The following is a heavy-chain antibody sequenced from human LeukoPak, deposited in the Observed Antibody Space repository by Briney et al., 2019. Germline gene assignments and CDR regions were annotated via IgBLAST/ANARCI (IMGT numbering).Heavy chain of an antibody. J-gene: IGHJ4*02. CDR1: GFTFRNYW. CDR3: ARGTLAAPGADY. Sequence: GGSLRLSCAASGFTFRNYWMVWFRQAPGKGLEWLGNIRQDGEEKNYLDSVKGRFTFSRDNAKNSLYLQMDSLRAEDTAVYYCARGTLAAPGADYWGQGTLVRVSS. CDR2: IRQDGEEK. V-gene: IGHV3-7*01. D-gene: IGHD6-13*01.